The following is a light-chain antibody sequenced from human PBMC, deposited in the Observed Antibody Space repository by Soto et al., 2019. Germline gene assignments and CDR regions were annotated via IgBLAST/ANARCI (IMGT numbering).Light chain of an antibody. V-gene: IGKV1-5*03. CDR3: QHSNSYSEA. CDR2: KAS. J-gene: IGKJ1*01. Sequence: DIQMTQSPSTLSGSVGDRVTITCRASQTISSWLAWYQQKPGKAPKLLIYKASTLKSGVPSRVSGSGSGTEFTLTNSSLQPDDFATYYCQHSNSYSEAFGQGTKVELK. CDR1: QTISSW.